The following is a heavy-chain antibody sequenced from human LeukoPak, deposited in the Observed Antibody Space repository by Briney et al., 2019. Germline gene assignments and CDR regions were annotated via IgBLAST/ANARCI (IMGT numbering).Heavy chain of an antibody. Sequence: ASVKVSCKASGYTFTSYDINWVRQATGQGLEWMGWMNPNSGNTGYAQKFQGRVTVTRNTSISTAYMELRSLRSDDTALYYCARDRGSHLPPSFDFWGQGTLVTVSS. D-gene: IGHD1-26*01. V-gene: IGHV1-8*01. CDR2: MNPNSGNT. CDR1: GYTFTSYD. J-gene: IGHJ4*02. CDR3: ARDRGSHLPPSFDF.